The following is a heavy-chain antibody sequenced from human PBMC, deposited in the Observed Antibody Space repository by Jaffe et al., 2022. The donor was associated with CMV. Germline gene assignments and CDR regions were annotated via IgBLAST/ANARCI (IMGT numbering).Heavy chain of an antibody. CDR3: ATRWMGY. D-gene: IGHD5-12*01. Sequence: EVQLVESGGGLVQPGGSLRLSCAASGFRFSSNAMSWVRQLPGKGLEWVSVLSETGYNTYYADSVKGRFTISRDNSKNTLYLQMNSLRVEDTGIYYCATRWMGYWGQGALVTVSS. CDR1: GFRFSSNA. V-gene: IGHV3-23*04. CDR2: LSETGYNT. J-gene: IGHJ4*02.